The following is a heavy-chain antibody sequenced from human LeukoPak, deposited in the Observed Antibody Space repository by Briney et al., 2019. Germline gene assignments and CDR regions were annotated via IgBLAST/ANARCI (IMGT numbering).Heavy chain of an antibody. V-gene: IGHV3-30*18. J-gene: IGHJ4*02. CDR3: AKDHIVVVTAIPDY. D-gene: IGHD2-21*02. Sequence: VGSLRLSCAASGFTFSSYGMHWVRQAPGKGLEWVAVISYDGSNKYYADSVKGRFTISRDNSKNTLYLQMNSLRAEDTAVYYCAKDHIVVVTAIPDYWGQGTLVTVSS. CDR1: GFTFSSYG. CDR2: ISYDGSNK.